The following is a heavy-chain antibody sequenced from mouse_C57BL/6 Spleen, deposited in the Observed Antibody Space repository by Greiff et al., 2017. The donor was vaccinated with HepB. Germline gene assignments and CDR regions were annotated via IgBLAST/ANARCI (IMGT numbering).Heavy chain of an antibody. CDR2: IYYSGTI. CDR1: GISITTGNYR. Sequence: EVKLEESGPGLVKPSQTVFLTCTVTGISITTGNYRWSWIRQFPGNNLEWIGYIYYSGTITYNPSLTSRTTITRDTPKNQFFLEMNSLTAEDTATYYGARGFHYYGSSYFDYWGQGTTLTVSS. J-gene: IGHJ2*01. V-gene: IGHV3-5*01. CDR3: ARGFHYYGSSYFDY. D-gene: IGHD1-1*01.